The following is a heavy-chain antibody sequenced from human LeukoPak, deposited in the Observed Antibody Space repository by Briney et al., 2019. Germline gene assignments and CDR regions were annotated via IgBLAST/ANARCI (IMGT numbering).Heavy chain of an antibody. CDR2: IRYDGSNK. Sequence: GGSLRLSCAASGFTFSSYGMHWVRQAPGKGLEWVAFIRYDGSNKYYADSVKGRFTISRDNSKNTLYLQMNSLRAEDTAVYYCAKGDSSSSDYYYYYMDVWAKGPRSPSP. D-gene: IGHD6-6*01. CDR1: GFTFSSYG. V-gene: IGHV3-30*02. J-gene: IGHJ6*03. CDR3: AKGDSSSSDYYYYYMDV.